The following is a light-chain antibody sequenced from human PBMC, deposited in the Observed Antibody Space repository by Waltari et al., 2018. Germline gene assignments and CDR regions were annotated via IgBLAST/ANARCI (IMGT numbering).Light chain of an antibody. J-gene: IGKJ4*01. V-gene: IGKV1-13*02. CDR1: QAISSA. Sequence: AVQLTQSPSSLSASVGYRVTITCRASQAISSALAWYQQKPGKAPNLLIYDASNLESGVPSRFSGSGSGTHFTLTISSLQPADFATYYCQQLHSYPVTFGGGTKVETK. CDR2: DAS. CDR3: QQLHSYPVT.